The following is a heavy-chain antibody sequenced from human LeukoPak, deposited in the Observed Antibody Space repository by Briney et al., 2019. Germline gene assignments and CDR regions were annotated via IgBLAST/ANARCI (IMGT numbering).Heavy chain of an antibody. CDR3: ARVYSVSWLIGWYFDL. D-gene: IGHD5/OR15-5a*01. Sequence: SETLSLTCTVSGGSISSYYWSWIRQPPGRGLEWIGYIYYSGSTNYNPSLKSRVTISVDTSKNQFSLKLSSVTAADTAVYYCARVYSVSWLIGWYFDLWGRGTLVTVSS. V-gene: IGHV4-59*08. CDR1: GGSISSYY. J-gene: IGHJ2*01. CDR2: IYYSGST.